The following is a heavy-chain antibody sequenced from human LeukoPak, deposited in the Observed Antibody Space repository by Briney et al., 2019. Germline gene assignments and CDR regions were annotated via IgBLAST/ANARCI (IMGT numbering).Heavy chain of an antibody. V-gene: IGHV4-59*08. CDR2: IYYSGST. Sequence: SETLSLTCTISGGSISSYYWSWIRQPPGEGLEWIGYIYYSGSTNYNPSLKSRVTISVDTSKNQFSLKLSSVTAADTAVYYCARLTLKRTAKSIGGRRYNWFDPWGQGTLVTVSS. J-gene: IGHJ5*02. D-gene: IGHD3-16*01. CDR3: ARLTLKRTAKSIGGRRYNWFDP. CDR1: GGSISSYY.